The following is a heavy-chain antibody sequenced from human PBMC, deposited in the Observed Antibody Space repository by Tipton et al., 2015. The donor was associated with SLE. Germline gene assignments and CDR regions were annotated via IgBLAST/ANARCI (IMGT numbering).Heavy chain of an antibody. CDR1: GGSISAYF. CDR2: SPYVGSA. CDR3: ERDRYSRDSSVYSDAFDI. Sequence: TLSLTCAVSGGSISAYFWSWIRQPPGKGLEWIGSSPYVGSADYNPSLKSRVTMSVDASSNQLSLDLSSVTAADTAVYYCERDRYSRDSSVYSDAFDIWGPGTKVTFSS. D-gene: IGHD3-22*01. J-gene: IGHJ3*02. V-gene: IGHV4-59*12.